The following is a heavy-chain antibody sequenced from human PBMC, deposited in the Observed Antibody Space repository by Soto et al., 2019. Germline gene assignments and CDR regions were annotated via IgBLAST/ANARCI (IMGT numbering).Heavy chain of an antibody. Sequence: GGSPRLSCTASGFTFGDYAMSWFRQAPGKGLEWVGFIRSKAYGGTTEYAASVKGRFTISRDDSKSIAYLQMNSLKTEDTAVYYCTPVRGAKPDYYYYYGMDVWGQGTTVTVSS. CDR1: GFTFGDYA. D-gene: IGHD3-10*01. CDR3: TPVRGAKPDYYYYYGMDV. CDR2: IRSKAYGGTT. V-gene: IGHV3-49*03. J-gene: IGHJ6*02.